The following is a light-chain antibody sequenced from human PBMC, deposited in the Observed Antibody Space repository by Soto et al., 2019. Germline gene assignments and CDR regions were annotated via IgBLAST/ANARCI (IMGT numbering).Light chain of an antibody. CDR3: QQYGSLT. J-gene: IGKJ4*01. V-gene: IGKV3-20*01. CDR1: QSVSSSY. CDR2: GAS. Sequence: EIVLTQSPGTLSLSPGERATLSCRASQSVSSSYLAWYQQKPGQAPRLRIYGASSRATGIPDRFSGSGSGTAFTLTISRLEPEAFAVYYCQQYGSLTFVGGTKVEIK.